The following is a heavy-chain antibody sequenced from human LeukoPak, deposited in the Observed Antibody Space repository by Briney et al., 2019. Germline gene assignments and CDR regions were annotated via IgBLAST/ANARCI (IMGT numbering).Heavy chain of an antibody. CDR3: ARDPTTVTTIFDS. CDR2: IYYSGST. J-gene: IGHJ4*02. Sequence: KPSETLSLTCTASGGSISSYYWSWIRQPPGKGLEWIGYIYYSGSTNYNPSLKSRVTISVDTSKNQFSLKLSSVTAADTAVYYCARDPTTVTTIFDSWGQGTLVTVSS. V-gene: IGHV4-59*12. CDR1: GGSISSYY. D-gene: IGHD4-17*01.